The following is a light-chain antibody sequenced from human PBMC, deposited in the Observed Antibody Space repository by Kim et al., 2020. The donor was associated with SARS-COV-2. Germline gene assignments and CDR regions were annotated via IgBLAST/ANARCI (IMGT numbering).Light chain of an antibody. CDR1: LGTLSRYY. CDR2: EDN. Sequence: TTVAIAFHPRLGTLSRYYVPSYQQRPGSSPTTLIYEDNQRPSGVPYPFSGSIDRSSNSASFPIFGLKTEDEADYYCQSYDSSNVVFGGGTQLTVL. J-gene: IGLJ2*01. V-gene: IGLV6-57*01. CDR3: QSYDSSNVV.